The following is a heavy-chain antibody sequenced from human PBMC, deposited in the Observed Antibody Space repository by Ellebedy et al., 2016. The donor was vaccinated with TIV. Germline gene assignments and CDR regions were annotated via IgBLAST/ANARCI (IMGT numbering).Heavy chain of an antibody. CDR3: ARDEVVGASRGYQFYGMDV. Sequence: ASVKVSCKASGHTFRGYYIHWVRQAPRQGLEWMGWINPNSGGTNHAQKFQGRLTLTTETSINTAYMELNRLTSDDTATYYCARDEVVGASRGYQFYGMDVWGQGTTVTVSS. V-gene: IGHV1-2*02. CDR2: INPNSGGT. CDR1: GHTFRGYY. J-gene: IGHJ6*02. D-gene: IGHD6-25*01.